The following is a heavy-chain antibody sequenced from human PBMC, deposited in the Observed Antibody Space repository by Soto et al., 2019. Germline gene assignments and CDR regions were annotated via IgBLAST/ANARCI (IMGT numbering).Heavy chain of an antibody. CDR2: FIPIFPTP. D-gene: IGHD5-12*01. CDR1: GGTFSTSA. CDR3: ARDKDRLQLGGNYYYILDV. J-gene: IGHJ6*02. V-gene: IGHV1-69*12. Sequence: QVQLEQSGAEVKKPGSSVKVSCKASGGTFSTSAISWVRQAPGQGLEWMGGFIPIFPTPDYAHKFRGRLTTTADESTSTAYMELSGLKSDDTAVYYCARDKDRLQLGGNYYYILDVWGQGTTVTVSS.